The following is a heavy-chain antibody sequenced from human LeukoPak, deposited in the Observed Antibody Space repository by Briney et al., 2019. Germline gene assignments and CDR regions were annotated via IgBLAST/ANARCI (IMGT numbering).Heavy chain of an antibody. J-gene: IGHJ6*02. CDR3: ARGDFWSGYSSHYYYYGMDV. V-gene: IGHV3-23*01. CDR1: GFTFSSYA. Sequence: GGSLRLSCAASGFTFSSYAMSWVRQAPGKGLEWVSAISGSGGSTYYADSVKGRFTISRDNSKNTLYLQMNSLRAEDTAAYYCARGDFWSGYSSHYYYYGMDVWGQGTTVTVSS. CDR2: ISGSGGST. D-gene: IGHD3-3*01.